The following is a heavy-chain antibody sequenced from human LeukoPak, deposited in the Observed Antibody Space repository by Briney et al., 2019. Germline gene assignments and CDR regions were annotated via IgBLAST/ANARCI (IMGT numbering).Heavy chain of an antibody. V-gene: IGHV4-30-4*01. D-gene: IGHD6-13*01. CDR1: GGSISSGDYY. CDR3: ARVAAAGRNWFDP. Sequence: SQTLSLTCTVSGGSISSGDYYWSWIRQPPGKGLEWIGSIYHSGSTYYNPSLKSRVTISVDTSKNQFSLKLSSVTAADTAVYYCARVAAAGRNWFDPWGQGTLVTVSS. CDR2: IYHSGST. J-gene: IGHJ5*02.